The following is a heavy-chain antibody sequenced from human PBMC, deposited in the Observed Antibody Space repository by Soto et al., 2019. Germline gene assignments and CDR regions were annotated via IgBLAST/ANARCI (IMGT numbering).Heavy chain of an antibody. D-gene: IGHD4-17*01. J-gene: IGHJ3*02. CDR1: GFTFSSYA. Sequence: PWGSLRLSCAASGFTFSSYAMSWVRQAPGKGLEWVSAISGSGGSTYYPVSVKGRFTISRDNSKNTLYLQMNSLRAEGTAVYYCAKDHREYGDIWGQGTMGTVSS. CDR3: AKDHREYGDI. V-gene: IGHV3-23*01. CDR2: ISGSGGST.